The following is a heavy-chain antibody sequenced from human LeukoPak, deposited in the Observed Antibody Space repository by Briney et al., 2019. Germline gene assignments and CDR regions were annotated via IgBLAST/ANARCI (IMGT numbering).Heavy chain of an antibody. Sequence: GGSLRLSCAASGFTFSSYAMHWVRQAPGKGLEYVSVISSNGGSTYYANSVKGRFTISRDNSKNTLYLQVGSLRAEDTAVYYCARDRDSSSPPGDYWGQGTLVTVSS. CDR1: GFTFSSYA. V-gene: IGHV3-64*01. J-gene: IGHJ4*02. CDR3: ARDRDSSSPPGDY. CDR2: ISSNGGST. D-gene: IGHD6-13*01.